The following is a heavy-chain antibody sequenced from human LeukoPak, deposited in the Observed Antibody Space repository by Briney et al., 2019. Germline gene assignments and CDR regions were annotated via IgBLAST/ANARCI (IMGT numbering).Heavy chain of an antibody. CDR1: GGSFSGYY. J-gene: IGHJ6*02. CDR3: ARVHGAAAERYGMDV. Sequence: SETLSLTCAVYGGSFSGYYWSWIRQPPGKGLEWIGEINHSGSTNYNPSLKSRVTISVDKSKNQFSLKLSSVTAADTAVYYCARVHGAAAERYGMDVWGQGTTVTVSS. V-gene: IGHV4-34*01. D-gene: IGHD6-13*01. CDR2: INHSGST.